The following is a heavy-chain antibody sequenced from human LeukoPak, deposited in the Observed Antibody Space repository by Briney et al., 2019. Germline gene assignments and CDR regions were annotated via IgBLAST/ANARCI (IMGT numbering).Heavy chain of an antibody. CDR2: MSDIGPNT. CDR1: GFTVTDYA. D-gene: IGHD6-19*01. Sequence: TGGSLRLSCAASGFTVTDYAMTWIRQSPGKGLEWVSSMSDIGPNTYYADSVKGRFTISRDTSKNTLFLQMNSLRAEDTAVYYCAKAVAGPKAAFDIWGQGTMVTVSS. CDR3: AKAVAGPKAAFDI. J-gene: IGHJ3*02. V-gene: IGHV3-23*01.